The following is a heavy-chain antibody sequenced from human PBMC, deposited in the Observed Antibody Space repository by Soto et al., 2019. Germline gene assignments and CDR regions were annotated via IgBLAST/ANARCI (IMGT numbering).Heavy chain of an antibody. CDR2: ISWNSGSI. D-gene: IGHD3-10*01. Sequence: SGGSLRLSCAASGFTFDDYAMHWVRQAPGKGLEWVSGISWNSGSIGYADSVKGRFTISRDNAKNSLYLQMNSLRAEDTALYYCAKDGARYGSKPFDNWGQGTLVTVSS. J-gene: IGHJ4*02. V-gene: IGHV3-9*01. CDR3: AKDGARYGSKPFDN. CDR1: GFTFDDYA.